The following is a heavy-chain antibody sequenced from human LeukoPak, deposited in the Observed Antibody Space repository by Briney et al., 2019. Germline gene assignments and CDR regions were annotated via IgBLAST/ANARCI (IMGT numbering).Heavy chain of an antibody. CDR2: IRYDGSNK. V-gene: IGHV3-30*02. CDR1: GFTFSSYG. J-gene: IGHJ4*02. Sequence: GGFLRLSCAASGFTFSSYGMHWVRQAPGKGLEWVAFIRYDGSNKYYADSVKGRFTISRDNSKNTLYLQMNSLRADDTAVYYCARDDAKPRCFDYWGQGTLVTVSS. CDR3: ARDDAKPRCFDY. D-gene: IGHD4/OR15-4a*01.